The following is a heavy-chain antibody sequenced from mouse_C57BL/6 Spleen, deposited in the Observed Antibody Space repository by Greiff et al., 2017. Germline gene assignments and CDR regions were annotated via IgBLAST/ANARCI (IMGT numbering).Heavy chain of an antibody. D-gene: IGHD2-14*01. CDR3: ARGGHPYYRKEDWYFDV. Sequence: EVQLVESGGGLVKPGGSLKLSCAASGFTFSDYGMHWVRQAPEKGLEWVAYISSGSSTIYYADTVKGRFTISRDNAKNTLFLQMTSLRSEDTAMYYWARGGHPYYRKEDWYFDVWGTGTTVTVSS. J-gene: IGHJ1*03. V-gene: IGHV5-17*01. CDR2: ISSGSSTI. CDR1: GFTFSDYG.